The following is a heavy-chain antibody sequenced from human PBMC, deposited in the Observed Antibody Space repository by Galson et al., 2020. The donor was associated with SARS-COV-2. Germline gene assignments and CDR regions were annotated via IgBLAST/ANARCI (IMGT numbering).Heavy chain of an antibody. CDR2: ISSSSSYT. CDR1: GFTFSDYY. CDR3: ARDRPRYSSGWDTPYYFDD. V-gene: IGHV3-11*06. J-gene: IGHJ4*02. D-gene: IGHD6-19*01. Sequence: GGSLRLSCAASGFTFSDYYMSWIRQAPGKGLEWVSYISSSSSYTNYADSVKGRFTISRDNAKNSLYLQMNSLRAEDTAVYYCARDRPRYSSGWDTPYYFDDWGQGTLVTVSS.